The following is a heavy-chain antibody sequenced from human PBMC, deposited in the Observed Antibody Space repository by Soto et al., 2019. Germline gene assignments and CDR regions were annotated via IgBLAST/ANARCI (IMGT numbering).Heavy chain of an antibody. D-gene: IGHD5-18*01. Sequence: ASVKVSCKASGYTFTSYAMHWVRQAPGQRLEWMGWINAGNGNTKYSQRFQGRVTITRDTSASTAYMELSSLRSEDTAVYYCARSIIQRGYYYGMDVWGQGTKVTVSS. CDR1: GYTFTSYA. CDR2: INAGNGNT. J-gene: IGHJ6*02. CDR3: ARSIIQRGYYYGMDV. V-gene: IGHV1-3*01.